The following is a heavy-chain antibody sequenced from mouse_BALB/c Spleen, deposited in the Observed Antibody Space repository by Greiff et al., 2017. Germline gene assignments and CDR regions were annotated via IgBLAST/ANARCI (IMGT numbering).Heavy chain of an antibody. D-gene: IGHD1-1*01. J-gene: IGHJ1*01. CDR2: ILPGSGST. Sequence: QVQLQQSGAELMKPGASVKISCKATGYTFSSYWIEWVKQRPGHGLEWIGEILPGSGSTNYNEKFKGKATFTADTSSNTAYMQLSSLTSEDSAVYYCATDYYGSSGGYFDVWGAGTTVTVSS. V-gene: IGHV1-9*01. CDR3: ATDYYGSSGGYFDV. CDR1: GYTFSSYW.